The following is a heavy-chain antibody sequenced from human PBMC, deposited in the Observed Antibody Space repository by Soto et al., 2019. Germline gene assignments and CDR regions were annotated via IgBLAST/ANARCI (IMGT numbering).Heavy chain of an antibody. V-gene: IGHV4-59*01. D-gene: IGHD5-18*01. CDR3: ARGTTRNRRGYSNGYSLAY. CDR1: GASISSYY. Sequence: QVQLQESGPGLVKPSETLSLTCNVSGASISSYYWSWIRQPPGKGLEWIGYIYDTGSINYNPSLRSRVTISEDTSRNLFSLKLSSVTAADTAVYYCARGTTRNRRGYSNGYSLAYWGQGTLVTVSS. J-gene: IGHJ4*02. CDR2: IYDTGSI.